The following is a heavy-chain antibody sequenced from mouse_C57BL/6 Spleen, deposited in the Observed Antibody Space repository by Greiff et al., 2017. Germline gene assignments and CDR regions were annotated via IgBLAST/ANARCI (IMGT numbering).Heavy chain of an antibody. D-gene: IGHD2-4*01. CDR3: ARSLYYDYDWYFDV. Sequence: VQLQQSGAELVRPGTSVKVSCKASGYAFTNYLIEWVKQRPGQGLEWIGVINPGSGGTNYNEKFKGKVTLTADKSSSTAYMQLSSLTSEDSAVYFCARSLYYDYDWYFDVWGTGTTVTVSS. CDR2: INPGSGGT. CDR1: GYAFTNYL. J-gene: IGHJ1*03. V-gene: IGHV1-54*01.